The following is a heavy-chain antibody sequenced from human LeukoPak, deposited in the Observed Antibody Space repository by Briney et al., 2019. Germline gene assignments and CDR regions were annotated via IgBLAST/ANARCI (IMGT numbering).Heavy chain of an antibody. CDR2: MYYSGST. D-gene: IGHD5-24*01. Sequence: PSETLSLTCTVSGDSVRSFHWSWIRQPPGKGLEWIGHMYYSGSTNYNPSLKSRVSMSVDTSKNQFSLKLSSVTAADTAVYYCARREEEMASPGFDYWGQGTLVTVSS. V-gene: IGHV4-59*08. CDR1: GDSVRSFH. CDR3: ARREEEMASPGFDY. J-gene: IGHJ4*02.